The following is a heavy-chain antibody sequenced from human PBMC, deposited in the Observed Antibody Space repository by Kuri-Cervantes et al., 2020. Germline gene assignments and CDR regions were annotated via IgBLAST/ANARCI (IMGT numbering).Heavy chain of an antibody. CDR3: ARDYSNLGMDV. Sequence: GGSLRLSCAGSGFAFVDYMAWIRQAPGKGLELISYSNNRGITIYYADSVKGRFTVSRDTAKNSVFLQMNSLRAEDTAVYYCARDYSNLGMDVWGQGTTVPSP. CDR2: SNNRGITI. D-gene: IGHD2/OR15-2a*01. V-gene: IGHV3-11*04. J-gene: IGHJ6*02. CDR1: GFAFVDY.